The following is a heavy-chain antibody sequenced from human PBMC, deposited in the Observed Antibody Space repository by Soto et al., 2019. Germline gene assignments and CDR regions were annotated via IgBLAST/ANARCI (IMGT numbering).Heavy chain of an antibody. CDR2: IYPGDSDT. CDR3: ASLSRDYGYYYYGMDV. J-gene: IGHJ6*02. V-gene: IGHV5-51*01. D-gene: IGHD3-16*01. CDR1: GYSFTSYW. Sequence: GESLKLSCKGSGYSFTSYWIGWVRQMPGKGLEWMGIIYPGDSDTRYSPSFQGQVTISADKSISTAYLQWSSLKASDTAMYYCASLSRDYGYYYYGMDVWGQGTTVTVSS.